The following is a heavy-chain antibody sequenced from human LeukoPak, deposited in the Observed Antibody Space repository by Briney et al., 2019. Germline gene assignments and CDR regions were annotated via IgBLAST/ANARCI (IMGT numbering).Heavy chain of an antibody. J-gene: IGHJ4*02. CDR3: ARHSTAFFWFGELSH. CDR1: GFKFSDYY. Sequence: PGGSLRLSCAASGFKFSDYYMTWIRQTPGKGLEWVSYIGAGGGSIFYADSVKGRFTISRDNANNSLFLQMDSLRAEDTAVYYCARHSTAFFWFGELSHWGQGALVTVSS. D-gene: IGHD3-10*01. CDR2: IGAGGGSI. V-gene: IGHV3-11*01.